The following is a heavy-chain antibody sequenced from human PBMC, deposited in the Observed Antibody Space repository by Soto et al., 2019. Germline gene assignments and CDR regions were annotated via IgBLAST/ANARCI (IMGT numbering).Heavy chain of an antibody. CDR1: GHTSRSYA. V-gene: IGHV1-69*01. CDR3: ARSRAGADFFDF. D-gene: IGHD3-3*01. CDR2: IIPAFQTA. J-gene: IGHJ4*02. Sequence: QVQLVQSGAEVKEPGSSVKVSCKASGHTSRSYAISWVRQAPGQGLEWMGGIIPAFQTAMSAQKLKGRLTVTADESTLSADHITSTVPMELSRQRFQATAVYYCARSRAGADFFDFWGQGSLVIVSS.